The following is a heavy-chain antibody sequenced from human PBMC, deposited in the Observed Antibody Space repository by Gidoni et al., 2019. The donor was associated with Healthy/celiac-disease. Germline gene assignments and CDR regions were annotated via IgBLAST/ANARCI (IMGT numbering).Heavy chain of an antibody. V-gene: IGHV4-34*01. J-gene: IGHJ4*02. CDR3: ARRMVRGVIPFDY. Sequence: QVQLQQWGAGLLKPSETLSLTCAVYGGSFSGYYWSWIRQPPGKGLEWIGEINHSGSTNYNPSLKSRVTISVDTSKNQFSLKLSSVTAADTAVYYCARRMVRGVIPFDYWGQGTLVTVSS. CDR2: INHSGST. CDR1: GGSFSGYY. D-gene: IGHD3-10*01.